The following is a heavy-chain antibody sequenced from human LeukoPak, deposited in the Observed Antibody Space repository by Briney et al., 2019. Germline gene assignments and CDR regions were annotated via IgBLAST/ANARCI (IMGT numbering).Heavy chain of an antibody. Sequence: AGGSLRLSCAASGFTFSSYSMKWVRQAPGRGREWVTYISSSSSTIYYADSVKGRFTISRDNAKNSLYLQMNRPRAEDTAVYYCARDLRLKYYQGFDPWGQGTLVTVSS. CDR2: ISSSSSTI. CDR1: GFTFSSYS. D-gene: IGHD2-2*01. J-gene: IGHJ5*02. CDR3: ARDLRLKYYQGFDP. V-gene: IGHV3-48*01.